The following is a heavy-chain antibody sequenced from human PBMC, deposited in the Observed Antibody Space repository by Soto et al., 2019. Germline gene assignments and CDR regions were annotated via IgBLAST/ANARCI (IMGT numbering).Heavy chain of an antibody. D-gene: IGHD5-12*01. CDR1: GFTFSSYS. CDR3: ARDRVDIVATMEIDY. J-gene: IGHJ4*02. Sequence: GGSLRLSCAASGFTFSSYSMNWVRQAPGKGLEWVSSISSSSSYIYYADSVEGRFTISRDNAKNSLYLQMNSLRAEDTAVYYCARDRVDIVATMEIDYWGQGTLVTVSS. V-gene: IGHV3-21*01. CDR2: ISSSSSYI.